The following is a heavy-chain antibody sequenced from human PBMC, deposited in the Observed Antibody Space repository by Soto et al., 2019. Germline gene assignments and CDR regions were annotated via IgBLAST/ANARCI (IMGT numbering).Heavy chain of an antibody. CDR1: GYTFTSYA. J-gene: IGHJ3*02. CDR2: INPNSGGT. Sequence: ASVKVSCKASGYTFTSYAMHWVRQAPGQRLEWMGWINPNSGGTNYAQKFQGWVTMTRDTSISTAYMKLSRLRSDDTAVYYCARRRYYDSSGLPSDAFDIWGQGTMVTVSS. V-gene: IGHV1-2*04. CDR3: ARRRYYDSSGLPSDAFDI. D-gene: IGHD3-22*01.